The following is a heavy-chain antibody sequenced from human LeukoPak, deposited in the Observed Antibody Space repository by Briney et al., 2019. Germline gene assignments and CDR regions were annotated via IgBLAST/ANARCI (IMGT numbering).Heavy chain of an antibody. CDR1: GGSISSGGYY. J-gene: IGHJ4*02. D-gene: IGHD2/OR15-2a*01. CDR2: IYYSGST. CDR3: SRWKGDPNNRFPYYFDY. V-gene: IGHV4-31*03. Sequence: SETLSLTCTVSGGSISSGGYYWSWIRQHPGKGLEWIGYIYYSGSTYYNPSLKSRVTISVDTSKNQFSLKLSSVTAADSAVYYCSRWKGDPNNRFPYYFDYWGQGTLVTVSS.